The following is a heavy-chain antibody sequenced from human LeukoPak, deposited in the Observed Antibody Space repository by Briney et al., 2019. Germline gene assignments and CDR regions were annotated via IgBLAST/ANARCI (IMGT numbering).Heavy chain of an antibody. CDR1: GFTFSSYW. CDR2: IKQDGSEK. V-gene: IGHV3-7*04. J-gene: IGHJ4*02. Sequence: GGSLRLSCAASGFTFSSYWMSWVRQAPGKGLEWVANIKQDGSEKYYVDSVKGRFIISRDNAKNSLYLQMNSLRAEDTAVYYCARASVLRFLEFDYWGQGTLVTVSS. CDR3: ARASVLRFLEFDY. D-gene: IGHD3-3*01.